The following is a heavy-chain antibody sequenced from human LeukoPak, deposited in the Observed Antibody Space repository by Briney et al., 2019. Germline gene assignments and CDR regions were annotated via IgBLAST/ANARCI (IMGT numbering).Heavy chain of an antibody. CDR2: IIPIFGTA. D-gene: IGHD4-17*01. CDR3: ARLLNDYGDTSFDY. V-gene: IGHV1-69*01. Sequence: SVKVSCKASGGTFSSYAISWVRQAPGQGLEWMGGIIPIFGTANYAQKFQGRVTITADESTSTAYMELSSLRSEDTAVYYCARLLNDYGDTSFDYWGQGTLVTVSS. J-gene: IGHJ4*02. CDR1: GGTFSSYA.